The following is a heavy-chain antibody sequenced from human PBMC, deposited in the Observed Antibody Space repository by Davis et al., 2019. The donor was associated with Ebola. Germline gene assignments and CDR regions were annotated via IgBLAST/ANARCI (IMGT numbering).Heavy chain of an antibody. V-gene: IGHV3-74*01. CDR1: GLTFSSYW. J-gene: IGHJ4*02. CDR2: INTDGSST. D-gene: IGHD4-17*01. Sequence: GESLKISCAVSGLTFSSYWMHWVRQAPGKGLVWVSRINTDGSSTTYADSVKGRFTISRDNAKSTLYLQMNSLTAEDTAVYYCVRTTYGAPEYWGQGTLVTVSS. CDR3: VRTTYGAPEY.